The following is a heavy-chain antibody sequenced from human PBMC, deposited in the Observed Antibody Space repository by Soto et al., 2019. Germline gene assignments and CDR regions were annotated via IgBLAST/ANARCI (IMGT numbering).Heavy chain of an antibody. CDR2: SNHSAIT. Sequence: SETLSLTCAVFGGSFSSFFRSWIRQPQGKGLEWSGESNHSAITNDNPPHKSRVAVSMDTSKNQSSLKLSSVTATDTAVYYCARREDGYNRQHMNYFDYWGQGTLVT. CDR1: GGSFSSFF. CDR3: ARREDGYNRQHMNYFDY. D-gene: IGHD5-18*01. J-gene: IGHJ4*02. V-gene: IGHV4-34*01.